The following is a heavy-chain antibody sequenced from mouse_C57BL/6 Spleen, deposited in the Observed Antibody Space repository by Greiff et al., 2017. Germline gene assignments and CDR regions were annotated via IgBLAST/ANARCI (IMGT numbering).Heavy chain of an antibody. J-gene: IGHJ4*01. D-gene: IGHD1-1*01. CDR3: APTTVVEYYAMDY. V-gene: IGHV14-2*01. CDR2: IDPEDGET. Sequence: VQLKESGAELVKPGASVKLSCTASGFNIKDYYMHWVKQRPEQGLEWIGRIDPEDGETKYAPKFQGKATITADTSSNTAYLKLSSLTSEDTAVYYCAPTTVVEYYAMDYWGQGTSVTVSS. CDR1: GFNIKDYY.